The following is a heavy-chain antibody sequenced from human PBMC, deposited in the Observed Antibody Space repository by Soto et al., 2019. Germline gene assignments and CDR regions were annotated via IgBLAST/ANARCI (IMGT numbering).Heavy chain of an antibody. CDR3: ARDGVNCYGSSGLSQLY. CDR1: GYTFTSYA. J-gene: IGHJ4*02. CDR2: INAGKGNT. Sequence: ASVKVSFKASGYTFTSYAMHWVRQAPGQRLEWMGWINAGKGNTKYSQKFQGRVTITRDTSASTAYMELSSLRSEDTAVYYCARDGVNCYGSSGLSQLYWGQGTLVTVSS. D-gene: IGHD3-22*01. V-gene: IGHV1-3*01.